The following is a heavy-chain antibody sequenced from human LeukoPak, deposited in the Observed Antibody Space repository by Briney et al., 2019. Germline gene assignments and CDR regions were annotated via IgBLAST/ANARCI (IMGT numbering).Heavy chain of an antibody. V-gene: IGHV3-30*02. CDR2: IRYDGSNK. CDR1: GFTFSSYG. J-gene: IGHJ4*02. D-gene: IGHD3-9*01. Sequence: GWSLRLSCAASGFTFSSYGMHWVRQSPGKGLEWAAFIRYDGSNKYYADSVKGRFTISRDNSKNTLYLQMNSLRAEDTAVFFCERRTAYDILTGTDYWGQGTLVTVSS. CDR3: ERRTAYDILTGTDY.